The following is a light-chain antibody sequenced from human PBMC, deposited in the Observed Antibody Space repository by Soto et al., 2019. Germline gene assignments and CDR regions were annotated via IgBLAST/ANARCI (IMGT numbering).Light chain of an antibody. CDR3: LQHNDYPRT. Sequence: DIQMTQSPSSLSASVGDRVTISCRASQGINNDLGWYQQKPGKAPKRLIYEASTLQSGFPSRFSGSGSGTEFTLTISSLQPEDFATYYWLQHNDYPRTFGGGTQVAIK. CDR2: EAS. CDR1: QGINND. J-gene: IGKJ4*01. V-gene: IGKV1-17*01.